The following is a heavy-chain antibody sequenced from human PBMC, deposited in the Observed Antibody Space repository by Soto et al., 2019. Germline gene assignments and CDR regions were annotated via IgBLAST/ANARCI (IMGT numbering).Heavy chain of an antibody. V-gene: IGHV3-23*01. CDR1: GFTFISYA. CDR3: ATWPVVVVAATARNWFDP. Sequence: SVRLSCAASGFTFISYAMSWVRQAPGNGLEWVSAISGSGGSTYYADSVKGRFTISRDNSKNTLYLQMNSLRAEDTAVYYCATWPVVVVAATARNWFDPRAQRNPVPVSS. J-gene: IGHJ5*02. D-gene: IGHD2-15*01. CDR2: ISGSGGST.